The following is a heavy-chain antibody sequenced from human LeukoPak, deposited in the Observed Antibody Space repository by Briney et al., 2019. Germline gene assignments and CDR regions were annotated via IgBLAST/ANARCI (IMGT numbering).Heavy chain of an antibody. V-gene: IGHV4-4*02. CDR2: IYHSGST. D-gene: IGHD2-15*01. CDR3: ARSLSLGYCSGGSCYGRGAWFDR. CDR1: GGSISSSNW. J-gene: IGHJ5*02. Sequence: SETLSLTCAVSGGSISSSNWWSWVRQPPGKGLEWIGQIYHSGSTNYNPSLKSRVTISVDKSKNQFSLKLRSVTAADTAVYYCARSLSLGYCSGGSCYGRGAWFDRWGQGTLVTVSS.